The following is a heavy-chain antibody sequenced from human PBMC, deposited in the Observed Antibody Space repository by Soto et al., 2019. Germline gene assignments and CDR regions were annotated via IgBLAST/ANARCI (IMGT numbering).Heavy chain of an antibody. J-gene: IGHJ4*02. Sequence: GSLRLSCAASGFTFGDYWMHWVRQPPGKGPEWVSRMTGDGRTTQYADSVKGRFTASRDNAKSTLYLQMNSLRAEDTAVYYCATAEVDYWGPGTLVTVSS. CDR1: GFTFGDYW. CDR3: ATAEVDY. V-gene: IGHV3-74*03. CDR2: MTGDGRTT.